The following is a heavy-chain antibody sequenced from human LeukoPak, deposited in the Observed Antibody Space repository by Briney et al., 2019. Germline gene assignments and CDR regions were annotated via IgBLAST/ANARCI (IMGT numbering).Heavy chain of an antibody. Sequence: ASVKVSCKASGYTFTGYYMHWVRQAPGQGLEWMGRINPNSGGTNYAQKFQGRVTMTRNTSISTAYMELSSLRSEDTAVYYCARGDYAVDTAIAFDYWGQGTLVTVSS. V-gene: IGHV1-2*06. CDR3: ARGDYAVDTAIAFDY. CDR2: INPNSGGT. J-gene: IGHJ4*02. D-gene: IGHD5-18*01. CDR1: GYTFTGYY.